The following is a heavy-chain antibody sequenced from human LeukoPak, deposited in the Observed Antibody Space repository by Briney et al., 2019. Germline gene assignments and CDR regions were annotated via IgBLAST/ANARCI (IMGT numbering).Heavy chain of an antibody. D-gene: IGHD2-2*01. V-gene: IGHV1-2*02. CDR3: ARGHCGSATCQRNWFDP. CDR1: GYTFTGFY. Sequence: GASVKVSCKASGYTFTGFYFHWLRQAPGQGGWWMGWMNPNSGDANYAPKFQGRVTMTRDTSISTTYMELSSLRFDDTAVYYCARGHCGSATCQRNWFDPWGQGSLVTVSS. CDR2: MNPNSGDA. J-gene: IGHJ5*02.